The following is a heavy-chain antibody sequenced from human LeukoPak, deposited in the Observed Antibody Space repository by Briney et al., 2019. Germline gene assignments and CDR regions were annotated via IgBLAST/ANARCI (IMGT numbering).Heavy chain of an antibody. V-gene: IGHV4-34*01. CDR3: ARGRRPFDY. CDR2: INHSGST. CDR1: GGSFSGYY. Sequence: PSETLSLTCAVYGGSFSGYYWSWIRQPPGKGLEWIGEINHSGSTNYNPSLKSRVTISVDTSKNQFSQKLSSVTAADTAVYYCARGRRPFDYWGQGTLVTVSS. J-gene: IGHJ4*02.